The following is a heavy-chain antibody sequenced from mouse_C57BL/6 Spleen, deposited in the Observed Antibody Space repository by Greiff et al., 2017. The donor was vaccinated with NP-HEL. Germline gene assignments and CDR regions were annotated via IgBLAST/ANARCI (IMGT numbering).Heavy chain of an antibody. Sequence: QVQLQQPGAELVRPGSSVKLSCKASGYTFTSYWMDWVKQRPGQGLEWIGNIYPSDSETHYNQKFKDKATLTVDKSSSTAYLQLSSLTSEDSAVXYYARSPIDDYGGGLAYWGQGTLVTVSA. CDR2: IYPSDSET. D-gene: IGHD2-4*01. CDR3: ARSPIDDYGGGLAY. J-gene: IGHJ3*01. V-gene: IGHV1-61*01. CDR1: GYTFTSYW.